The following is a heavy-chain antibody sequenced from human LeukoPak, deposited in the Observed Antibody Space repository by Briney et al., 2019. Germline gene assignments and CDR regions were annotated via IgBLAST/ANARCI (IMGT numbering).Heavy chain of an antibody. V-gene: IGHV3-23*01. D-gene: IGHD2-15*01. CDR2: ISGSGGST. CDR1: GFTFSSYA. CDR3: AKDAIHYPISSVVY. Sequence: PGGSLRVSCAASGFTFSSYAMSWVSQAPGKGLEWVSAISGSGGSTYYADSVKGRFTISSDNSKNTLYLQMNSLRAEDTAVYYCAKDAIHYPISSVVYWGQGTLVTVSS. J-gene: IGHJ4*02.